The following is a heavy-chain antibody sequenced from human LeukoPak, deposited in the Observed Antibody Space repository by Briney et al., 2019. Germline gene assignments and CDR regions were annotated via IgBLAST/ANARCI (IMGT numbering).Heavy chain of an antibody. D-gene: IGHD1-26*01. V-gene: IGHV3-74*03. CDR1: GFSFSTSW. CDR3: ARALGSPLDY. CDR2: INDDGTRT. Sequence: PGGSLRLSCAASGFSFSTSWMHWVRQAPGEGLVWVSRINDDGTRTTSADSVKGRFTNSRDNAKNTVYLQMNSLRAEDTAVYYCARALGSPLDYWGQGTLLIVSS. J-gene: IGHJ4*02.